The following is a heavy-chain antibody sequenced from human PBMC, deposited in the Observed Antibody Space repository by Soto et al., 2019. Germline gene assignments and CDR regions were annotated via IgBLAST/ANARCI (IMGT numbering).Heavy chain of an antibody. CDR2: ISYDGSNK. D-gene: IGHD3-3*01. J-gene: IGHJ6*02. CDR1: GFTLSSYA. CDR3: ARGHYDFWSGHTFYYYGMDV. Sequence: GGSLRLSCAASGFTLSSYAMHWVRQAPGKGLEWVAVISYDGSNKYYADSVKGRFTISRDNSKNTLYLQMNSLRAEDTAVYYCARGHYDFWSGHTFYYYGMDVWGQGTTVTVSS. V-gene: IGHV3-30-3*01.